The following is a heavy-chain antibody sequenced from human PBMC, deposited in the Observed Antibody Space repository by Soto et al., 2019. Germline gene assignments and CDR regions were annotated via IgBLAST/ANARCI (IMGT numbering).Heavy chain of an antibody. V-gene: IGHV1-18*01. J-gene: IGHJ4*02. CDR3: ARDRVGATGNDY. CDR2: ISAYNGNT. D-gene: IGHD1-26*01. Sequence: AAVKVGCKASGYTFTSYCISWVRQAPGQGLEWMGWISAYNGNTNYAQKLQGRVTMTTDTSTSTAYMELRSLRSDDTAVYYCARDRVGATGNDYWGQGTPVTVSS. CDR1: GYTFTSYC.